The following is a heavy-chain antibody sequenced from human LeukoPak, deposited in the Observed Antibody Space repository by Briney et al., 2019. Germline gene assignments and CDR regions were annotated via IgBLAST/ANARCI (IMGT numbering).Heavy chain of an antibody. CDR1: GYICTNFG. Sequence: ASVKVSCKASGYICTNFGISWVRQARGQGLEWMGWISGYNGNTKYVQKFQGRVTMTTDTSTSTAYMELRSLRSDDTAVYYCARDLTHRRNYDNSGYQIVPAFWGQGTLVTVSS. CDR2: ISGYNGNT. D-gene: IGHD3-22*01. CDR3: ARDLTHRRNYDNSGYQIVPAF. V-gene: IGHV1-18*01. J-gene: IGHJ4*02.